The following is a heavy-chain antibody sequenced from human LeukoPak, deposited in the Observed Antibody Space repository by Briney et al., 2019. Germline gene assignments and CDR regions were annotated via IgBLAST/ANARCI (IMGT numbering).Heavy chain of an antibody. J-gene: IGHJ5*02. CDR3: ARDGGAYVQWFDP. V-gene: IGHV1-69*04. D-gene: IGHD3-16*01. Sequence: SVKVSCKASGGTFSSYAISCVRQAPGQGLKWMGRIIPILGIANYAQKFQGRVTITADKSTSTAYMELSSLRSEDTAVYYCARDGGAYVQWFDPWGQGTLVTVSS. CDR2: IIPILGIA. CDR1: GGTFSSYA.